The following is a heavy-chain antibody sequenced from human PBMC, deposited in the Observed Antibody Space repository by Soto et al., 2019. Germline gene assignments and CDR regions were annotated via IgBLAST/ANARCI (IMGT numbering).Heavy chain of an antibody. CDR1: GYIFSSYW. CDR2: IYPDDSDT. CDR3: VTKDGYWGY. V-gene: IGHV5-51*03. J-gene: IGHJ4*02. Sequence: EVQLVQSGAEVKKPGESLKISCKASGYIFSSYWIGWVRQMPGKGLEWMGIIYPDDSDTRYSPSFQGQVTISADKSITTAYQQWSSLRAADSAMYYCVTKDGYWGYWGQGTLITVSS. D-gene: IGHD5-18*01.